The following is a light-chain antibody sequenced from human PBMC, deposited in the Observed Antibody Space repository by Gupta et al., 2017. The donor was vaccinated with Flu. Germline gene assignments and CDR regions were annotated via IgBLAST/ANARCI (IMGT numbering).Light chain of an antibody. V-gene: IGLV2-14*03. J-gene: IGLJ2*01. CDR2: DVS. Sequence: QSALTQPASVSGSTGQSITISCTGTSSDVSGYNYVSWYQQHPGKAPKLIMYDVSNRPSGVSNRFSGSKSGNTASLTISGLQAEDESDYYCSSYASRSSLYVVFGGGTKLTVL. CDR3: SSYASRSSLYVV. CDR1: SSDVSGYNY.